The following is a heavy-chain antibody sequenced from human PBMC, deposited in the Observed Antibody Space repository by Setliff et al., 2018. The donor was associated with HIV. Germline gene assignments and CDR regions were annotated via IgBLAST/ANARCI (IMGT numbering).Heavy chain of an antibody. CDR1: GGSISSGTYY. D-gene: IGHD3-22*01. J-gene: IGHJ4*02. CDR3: AGDDDKLFDY. CDR2: IYSTGNT. Sequence: SETLSLTCTVSGGSISSGTYYWSWIRQPAGKGLEWIGHIYSTGNTNYNSSLKSRVTMSIETSKNQFSLKLTSVTAADTAVYYCAGDDDKLFDYWGQGALVTFSS. V-gene: IGHV4-61*09.